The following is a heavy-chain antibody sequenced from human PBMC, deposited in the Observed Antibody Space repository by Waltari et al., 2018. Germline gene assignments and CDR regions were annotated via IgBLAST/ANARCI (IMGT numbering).Heavy chain of an antibody. CDR1: GFVFSTYA. V-gene: IGHV3-30*10. J-gene: IGHJ4*02. Sequence: QVQLVESGGGVVQPGRSLRLSCAASGFVFSTYAMHWVRQAPGKGLEWVAVLSYDGSNKYYTDSLKCRFTISRDNSKNTMYLQMDSLRTDDTAVYYCARENRQWLAPEPYYFDYWGRGTLVTVTS. CDR2: LSYDGSNK. D-gene: IGHD6-19*01. CDR3: ARENRQWLAPEPYYFDY.